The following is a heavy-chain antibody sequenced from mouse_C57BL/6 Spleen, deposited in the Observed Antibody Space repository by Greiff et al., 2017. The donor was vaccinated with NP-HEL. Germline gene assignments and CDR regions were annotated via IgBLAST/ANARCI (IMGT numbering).Heavy chain of an antibody. J-gene: IGHJ1*03. D-gene: IGHD1-1*01. CDR2: IHPNSGST. V-gene: IGHV1-64*01. CDR1: GYTFTIYW. Sequence: QVQLQQPGAELVKPGASVKLSCKASGYTFTIYWMHWVKQRPGQGLEWIGMIHPNSGSTNYNEKFKSKATLTVDKSSSTAYMQLSSLTSEDSAVYYCARSLDYYGSSPWYFDVWGTGTTVTVSS. CDR3: ARSLDYYGSSPWYFDV.